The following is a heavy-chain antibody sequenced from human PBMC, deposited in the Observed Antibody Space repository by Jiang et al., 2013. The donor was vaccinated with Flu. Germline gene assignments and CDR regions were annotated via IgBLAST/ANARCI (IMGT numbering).Heavy chain of an antibody. CDR3: ARCLGSSGWYRLGWFDP. V-gene: IGHV4-34*01. Sequence: KPSETLSLTCAVYGGSFSGYYWSWIRQPPGKGLEWIGEINHSGSTNYNPSLKSRVTISVDTSKNQFSLKLSSVTAADTAVYYCARCLGSSGWYRLGWFDPWGQGTLVTVSS. D-gene: IGHD6-19*01. CDR2: INHSGST. J-gene: IGHJ5*02. CDR1: GGSFSGYY.